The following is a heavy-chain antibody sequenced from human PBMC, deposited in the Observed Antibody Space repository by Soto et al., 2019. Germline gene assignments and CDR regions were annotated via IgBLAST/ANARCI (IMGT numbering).Heavy chain of an antibody. Sequence: EVQLVESGGGLVKPGGSLRLSCAASGFTVSSNYMSWVRQAPGKGLEWVSVIYSGGSTYYADSVKGRFTISRDNSKNTLYLQMNSLRAEDTAVYYCARDRLAARPPAYGMDVWGQGTTVTVSS. J-gene: IGHJ6*02. V-gene: IGHV3-53*01. CDR1: GFTVSSNY. CDR3: ARDRLAARPPAYGMDV. D-gene: IGHD6-6*01. CDR2: IYSGGST.